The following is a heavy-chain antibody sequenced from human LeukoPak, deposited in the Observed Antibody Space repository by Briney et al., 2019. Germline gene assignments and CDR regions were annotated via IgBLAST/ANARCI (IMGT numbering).Heavy chain of an antibody. CDR1: GFTFSTYS. Sequence: GGSLRFSCAASGFTFSTYSMSWVRQALGKGLEWVSSMNSNVSYTYDPDSVKGRFTISRDNAKTSLYLQMNSLRAEDTAVYYCARVRFGGYDAFDIWGQGTMVTVSS. V-gene: IGHV3-21*01. D-gene: IGHD3-10*01. CDR3: ARVRFGGYDAFDI. CDR2: MNSNVSYT. J-gene: IGHJ3*02.